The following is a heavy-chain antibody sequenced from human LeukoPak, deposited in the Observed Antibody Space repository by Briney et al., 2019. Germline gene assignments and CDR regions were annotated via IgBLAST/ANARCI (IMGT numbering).Heavy chain of an antibody. CDR3: ARPYYYDSRIDP. Sequence: PSETLSLTCAVSGGSISSGDYYWSWIRQPPGKGLEWIGYTYYSGSTYYNPSLKSRATISVDTSKNQFSLKLTSVTAADTAVYYCARPYYYDSRIDPWGQGTLVTVSS. CDR2: TYYSGST. V-gene: IGHV4-30-4*01. J-gene: IGHJ5*02. CDR1: GGSISSGDYY. D-gene: IGHD3-22*01.